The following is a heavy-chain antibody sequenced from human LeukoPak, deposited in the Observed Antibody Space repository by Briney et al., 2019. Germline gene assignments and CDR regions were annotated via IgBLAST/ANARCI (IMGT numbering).Heavy chain of an antibody. CDR2: IYYSGTT. CDR3: ARQTGSGLFILP. D-gene: IGHD3/OR15-3a*01. Sequence: SETLSLTCTVSGGSITSSSYYWGWIRQPPGKGLQWIGNIYYSGTTYYNPSLKSRVSISIDTSKNQFSLRLTSVTAADTAVYYCARQTGSGLFILPGGQGTLVTVSS. V-gene: IGHV4-39*01. CDR1: GGSITSSSYY. J-gene: IGHJ4*02.